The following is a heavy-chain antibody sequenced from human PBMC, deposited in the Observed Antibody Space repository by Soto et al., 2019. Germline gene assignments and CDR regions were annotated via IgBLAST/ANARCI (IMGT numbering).Heavy chain of an antibody. D-gene: IGHD2-2*01. CDR3: ARGVVVVPAAPDAFDI. J-gene: IGHJ3*02. V-gene: IGHV4-59*01. Sequence: PSATLSLTCTVSGGSISSYYWSWIRQPPGKGLEWIGYIYYSGSTNYNPSLKSRVTISVDTSKNQFSLKLSSVTAADTAVYYCARGVVVVPAAPDAFDIWGQGTMVTVSS. CDR2: IYYSGST. CDR1: GGSISSYY.